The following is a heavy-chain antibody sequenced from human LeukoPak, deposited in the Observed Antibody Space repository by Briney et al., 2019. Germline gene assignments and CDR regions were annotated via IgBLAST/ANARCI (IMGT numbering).Heavy chain of an antibody. V-gene: IGHV3-74*03. D-gene: IGHD2-2*01. Sequence: GGSLRLSCAASGFTFSNYWMHWVRQAPGKGLVWVSRISTDGSSTTYADSVKGRFTISRDNAKNTLYLEMNSLRAEDTAVYYCARDRYCTTTRCSDYWGQGTLATVSS. CDR2: ISTDGSST. CDR3: ARDRYCTTTRCSDY. CDR1: GFTFSNYW. J-gene: IGHJ4*02.